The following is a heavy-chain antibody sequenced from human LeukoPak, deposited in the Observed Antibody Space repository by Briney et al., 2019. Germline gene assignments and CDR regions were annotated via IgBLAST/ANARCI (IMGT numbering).Heavy chain of an antibody. V-gene: IGHV3-7*01. CDR2: IKQDGSEK. CDR1: GFTVSGTF. CDR3: ARKRGYYYGSGSYYLFDY. Sequence: GGSLRLSCAASGFTVSGTFMSWVRQAPGKGLEWVANIKQDGSEKYYVDSVKGRFTISRDNAKNSLYLQMNSLRAEDTAVYYCARKRGYYYGSGSYYLFDYWGQGTLVTVSS. J-gene: IGHJ4*02. D-gene: IGHD3-10*01.